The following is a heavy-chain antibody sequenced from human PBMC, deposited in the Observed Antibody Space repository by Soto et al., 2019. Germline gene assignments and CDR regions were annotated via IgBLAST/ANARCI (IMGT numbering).Heavy chain of an antibody. Sequence: VQLVQSGAELKKPGASVRVSCKASGYTFTSLGVSWVRQAPGQGPEWMGWISPETGKTAHSYKFQDRVSMTADASTTTFYFDLGSLGSDDTAVYYCTRDLFCISPSTVTTDAYWGQGTLVTVSS. D-gene: IGHD4-17*01. CDR3: TRDLFCISPSTVTTDAY. CDR1: GYTFTSLG. CDR2: ISPETGKT. V-gene: IGHV1-18*04. J-gene: IGHJ4*02.